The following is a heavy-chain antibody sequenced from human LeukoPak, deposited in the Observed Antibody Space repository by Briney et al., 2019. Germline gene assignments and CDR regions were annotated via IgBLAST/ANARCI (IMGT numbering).Heavy chain of an antibody. V-gene: IGHV1-69*05. CDR1: GGTFSSYA. J-gene: IGHJ4*02. CDR3: ARDLSSSRHVGYGY. CDR2: IIPIFGTA. D-gene: IGHD6-13*01. Sequence: ASVKVSCKASGGTFSSYAISWVRQAPGQGLEWMGGIIPIFGTANYAQKFQGRVTITTDESTSTAYMELSSLRSEDTAVYYCARDLSSSRHVGYGYWGQGTLVTVSS.